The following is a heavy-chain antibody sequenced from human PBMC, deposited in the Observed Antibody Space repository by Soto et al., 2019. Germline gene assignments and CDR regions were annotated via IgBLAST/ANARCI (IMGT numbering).Heavy chain of an antibody. J-gene: IGHJ6*02. CDR3: ARCPRILWFGELYYYFALDV. V-gene: IGHV4-34*01. CDR1: VGSFSGYY. D-gene: IGHD3-10*01. CDR2: INHSGST. Sequence: SWTLSLTCCVYVGSFSGYYLSWIRQPPGKGLEWIGEINHSGSTNYNPSPKSRVTISVDTSKNQFSLKLSSVTAADTAVYYCARCPRILWFGELYYYFALDVWGQGPTVTAP.